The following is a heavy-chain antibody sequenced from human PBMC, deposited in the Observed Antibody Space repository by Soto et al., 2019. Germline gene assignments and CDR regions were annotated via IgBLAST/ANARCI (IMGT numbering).Heavy chain of an antibody. D-gene: IGHD6-19*01. CDR2: IRAYNGDT. CDR1: GYTFTAYD. J-gene: IGHJ6*02. V-gene: IGHV1-18*01. CDR3: ASRYSSGWFGYYYGMDV. Sequence: ASVKVSCKTSGYTFTAYDIYWVRQAPGQGLEWMGWIRAYNGDTNYAQKFQTRVTMTTDKSTDTAYMDLNSLRTEDTAVYYCASRYSSGWFGYYYGMDVWGQGTTVTVSS.